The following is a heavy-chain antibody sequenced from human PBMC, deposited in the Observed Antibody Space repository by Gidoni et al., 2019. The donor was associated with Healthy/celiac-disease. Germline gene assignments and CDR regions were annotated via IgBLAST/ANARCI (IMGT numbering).Heavy chain of an antibody. J-gene: IGHJ4*02. CDR2: IKSKTDGGTT. Sequence: EVQLVESGGGLVKPGGSLRLSCAASGFTFSNAWMSWVSQAPGKGLEWVGRIKSKTDGGTTDYAAPVTGRFTIARDDSKNTLYLQMNSLKTEDTAVYYCTTDEPSPKYYDFWSGYYTGINWGQGTLVTVSS. V-gene: IGHV3-15*01. CDR3: TTDEPSPKYYDFWSGYYTGIN. CDR1: GFTFSNAW. D-gene: IGHD3-3*01.